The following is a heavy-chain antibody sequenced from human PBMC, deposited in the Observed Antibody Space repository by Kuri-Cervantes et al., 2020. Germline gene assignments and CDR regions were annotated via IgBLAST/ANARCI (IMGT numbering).Heavy chain of an antibody. V-gene: IGHV5-51*01. CDR2: IYPGDSDT. CDR3: ARRGSYNFDF. J-gene: IGHJ4*02. CDR1: GYSFTSYW. Sequence: GGSLRLSCKGSGYSFTSYWIGWVRQMPGKGLEWMGVIYPGDSDTKYSPSFQDHVTISADKSINTAYLQWSSLKASDTAIYYCARRGSYNFDFWGQGTLVTVSS. D-gene: IGHD3-16*01.